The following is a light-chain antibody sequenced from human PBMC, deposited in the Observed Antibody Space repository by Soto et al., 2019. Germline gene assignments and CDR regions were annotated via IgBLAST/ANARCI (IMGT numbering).Light chain of an antibody. J-gene: IGLJ3*02. CDR1: SSNIGSNT. V-gene: IGLV1-44*01. CDR3: AAWNERPKGCV. CDR2: SND. Sequence: QLVLTQPPSASGTPGQRVTISCSGTSSNIGSNTVNWYRQILGTAPQLVIYSNDQRPSGVPDRFSASKSGTSASLAISGLQSEDEADYYCAAWNERPKGCVFGGGTKLTDL.